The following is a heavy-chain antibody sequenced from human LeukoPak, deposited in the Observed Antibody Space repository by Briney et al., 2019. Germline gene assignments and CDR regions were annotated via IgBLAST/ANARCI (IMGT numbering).Heavy chain of an antibody. J-gene: IGHJ6*02. CDR1: GFALSSHW. Sequence: GGSLRLSCAASGFALSSHWMTWVRQVPGRGPEWVANVNRDGSETYYLDSVKGRFTISKGNAKNSLYLQMNSLRAEDTALYHCARNNGMDVWGQGTTVIVYS. CDR3: ARNNGMDV. CDR2: VNRDGSET. V-gene: IGHV3-7*03.